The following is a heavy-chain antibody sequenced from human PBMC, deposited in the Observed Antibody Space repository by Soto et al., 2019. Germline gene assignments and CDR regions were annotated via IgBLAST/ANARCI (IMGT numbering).Heavy chain of an antibody. D-gene: IGHD3-22*01. V-gene: IGHV3-23*01. J-gene: IGHJ6*02. CDR3: AKGKVAYDNSGPQYLYYFPMNV. CDR2: ISGGGGTT. CDR1: EFTFSSYA. Sequence: GGSLRLSCAASEFTFSSYAMNWVRQAPGKGLEWVSVISGGGGTTYYADSVKGRFRISRDNSKNTLYLQMNSLRVEDTAVYYCAKGKVAYDNSGPQYLYYFPMNVWGQGTTVTVSS.